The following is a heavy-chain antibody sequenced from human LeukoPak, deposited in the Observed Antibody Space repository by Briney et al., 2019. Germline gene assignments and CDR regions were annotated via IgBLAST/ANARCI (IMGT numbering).Heavy chain of an antibody. V-gene: IGHV1-18*01. J-gene: IGHJ4*02. CDR2: ISAHNGNT. CDR1: GYTFTSYG. CDR3: ARDWTVVPAAIAYFDY. D-gene: IGHD2-2*02. Sequence: ASVKVSCKASGYTFTSYGISWVRQAPGQGLEWMGRISAHNGNTNYAQKLQGRVTMTTDTSTSTAYMELRSLRSDDTAVYYCARDWTVVPAAIAYFDYWGQGTLVTVSS.